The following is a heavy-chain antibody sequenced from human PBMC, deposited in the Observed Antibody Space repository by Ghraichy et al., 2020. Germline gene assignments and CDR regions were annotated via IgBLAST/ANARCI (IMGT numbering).Heavy chain of an antibody. J-gene: IGHJ4*02. CDR1: GGSISSYY. CDR3: ARTSGYYTLNFDY. Sequence: SETLSLTCTVSGGSISSYYWSWIRQPPGKGLEWIGYIYYSGSTNYNPSLKSRVTISVDTSKNQFSLKLSSVTAADTAVYYCARTSGYYTLNFDYWGQGTLVTVSS. CDR2: IYYSGST. D-gene: IGHD3-3*01. V-gene: IGHV4-59*08.